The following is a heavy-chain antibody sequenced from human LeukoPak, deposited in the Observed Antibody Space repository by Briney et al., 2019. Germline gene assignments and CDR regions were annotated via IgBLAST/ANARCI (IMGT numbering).Heavy chain of an antibody. V-gene: IGHV1-2*02. Sequence: ASVKVSCKASGYTSTGYYMHWVRQAPGQGLEWMGWINPNSGGTNYAQKFQGRVTMTRDTSISTAYMELSRLRSDDTAVYYCARVTGDRRGHAFDIWGQGTMVTVSS. CDR1: GYTSTGYY. CDR3: ARVTGDRRGHAFDI. J-gene: IGHJ3*02. CDR2: INPNSGGT. D-gene: IGHD7-27*01.